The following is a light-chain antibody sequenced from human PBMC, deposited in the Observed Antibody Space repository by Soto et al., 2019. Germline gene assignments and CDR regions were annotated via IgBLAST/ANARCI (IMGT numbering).Light chain of an antibody. J-gene: IGLJ2*01. Sequence: QSALTQPPSVSAAPGQKVTIYCSGNNSNIGNNYVSCYQQLQGTAPKVLIYDTNKRPSGIPDRFSGSKSGTSATLGITGLQTGDEADYDGDTWDSSSLSGHVVFGGGTKLTVL. CDR2: DTN. CDR3: DTWDSSSLSGHVV. V-gene: IGLV1-51*01. CDR1: NSNIGNNY.